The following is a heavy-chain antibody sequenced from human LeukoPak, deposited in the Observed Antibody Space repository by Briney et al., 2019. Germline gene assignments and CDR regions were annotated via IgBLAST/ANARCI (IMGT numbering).Heavy chain of an antibody. CDR2: IIGSGGRT. V-gene: IGHV3-23*01. CDR3: AKASSDSSGWSYY. CDR1: GFTFSIYA. Sequence: PGGSLRLSCVASGFTFSIYAMTWVRQAPGKGLEWVSTIIGSGGRTYNADSVKGRFTISRDNSKNTLYLQMNSLRAEDTAVYYCAKASSDSSGWSYYWGQGTLVTVSS. D-gene: IGHD6-19*01. J-gene: IGHJ4*02.